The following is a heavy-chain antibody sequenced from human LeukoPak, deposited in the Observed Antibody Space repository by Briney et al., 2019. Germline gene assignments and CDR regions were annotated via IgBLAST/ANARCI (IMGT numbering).Heavy chain of an antibody. CDR1: GFTFSSYG. CDR2: ISYDGSNK. CDR3: AKVIAYSFYYDSSGLRDY. J-gene: IGHJ4*02. V-gene: IGHV3-30*18. D-gene: IGHD3-22*01. Sequence: GGSLRLSCAASGFTFSSYGMHWVRQAPGKGLEWVAVISYDGSNKYYADSVKGRFTISRDNSKNTLYLQMNSLRAGDTAIYYCAKVIAYSFYYDSSGLRDYWGQGTLVTVSS.